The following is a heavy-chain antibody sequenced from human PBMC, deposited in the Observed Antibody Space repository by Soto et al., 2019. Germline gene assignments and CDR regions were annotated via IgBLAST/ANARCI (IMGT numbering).Heavy chain of an antibody. Sequence: GGSLRLSCAASGFTFSSYSMNWVRQAPGKGLEWVSSISSSSSYIYYADSVKGRFTISRDNAKNSLYLQMNSLRAEDTAVYYCARDRRDYYGSEPNWFDPWGQGTLVTVSS. CDR3: ARDRRDYYGSEPNWFDP. CDR1: GFTFSSYS. V-gene: IGHV3-21*01. D-gene: IGHD3-10*01. CDR2: ISSSSSYI. J-gene: IGHJ5*02.